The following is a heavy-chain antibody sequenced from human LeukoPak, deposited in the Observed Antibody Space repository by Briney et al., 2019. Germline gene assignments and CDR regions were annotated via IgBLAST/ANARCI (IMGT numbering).Heavy chain of an antibody. CDR1: GGSISSSSYY. D-gene: IGHD3-10*01. Sequence: SETLSLTCTVSGGSISSSSYYWGWIRQPPGKGLEWIGSIYYSGSTYYNPSLKSRVTISVDTSKNQFSLKLSSVTAADMAVYYCARHGLSSGSYDYWGQGTLVTVSS. CDR2: IYYSGST. J-gene: IGHJ4*02. CDR3: ARHGLSSGSYDY. V-gene: IGHV4-39*01.